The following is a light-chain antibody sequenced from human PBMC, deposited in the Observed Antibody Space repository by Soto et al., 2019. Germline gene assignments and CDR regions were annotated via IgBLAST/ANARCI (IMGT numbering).Light chain of an antibody. Sequence: EIVLTQSPGTLSLSPGERATLSCKASQSVADNYLAWYQQKPGQAPRLLIYAASRRAIGIPDTFSGSGSGTDVTLTIARLEPEDFAVYYCQQYGHSPRTFGQGTKVEIK. CDR1: QSVADNY. V-gene: IGKV3-20*01. J-gene: IGKJ1*01. CDR3: QQYGHSPRT. CDR2: AAS.